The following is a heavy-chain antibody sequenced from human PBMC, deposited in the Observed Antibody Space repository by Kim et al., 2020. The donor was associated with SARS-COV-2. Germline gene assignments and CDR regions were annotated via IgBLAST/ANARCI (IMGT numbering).Heavy chain of an antibody. J-gene: IGHJ4*02. D-gene: IGHD3-16*01. CDR1: GHFFTRDS. CDR2: IDCGNGNT. CDR3: LGGFYFDY. Sequence: ASVKVSCKTSGHFFTRDSIHWVRQAPGQGLEWMGGIDCGNGNTIYSQKFQGRVTFTTDTSVSKAYMELSFLRSEDSAVYYCLGGFYFDYWGQGTLVTVSS. V-gene: IGHV1-3*01.